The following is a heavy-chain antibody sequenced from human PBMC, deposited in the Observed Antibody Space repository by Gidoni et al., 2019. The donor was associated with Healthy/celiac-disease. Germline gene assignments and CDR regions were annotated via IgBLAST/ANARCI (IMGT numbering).Heavy chain of an antibody. D-gene: IGHD6-19*01. CDR2: IYYRGST. J-gene: IGHJ3*02. CDR1: GGSTSISSYY. Sequence: QLHLPESGPGLVKPSETLPLTCTVSGGSTSISSYYWGWIRQPPGKGLEWIGSIYYRGSTYYNPSLKSRVTISVDTSKNQFSLELSSVTAADTAVYYCARRTIAVAGGVGDFDIWGQGIMVTVSS. V-gene: IGHV4-39*01. CDR3: ARRTIAVAGGVGDFDI.